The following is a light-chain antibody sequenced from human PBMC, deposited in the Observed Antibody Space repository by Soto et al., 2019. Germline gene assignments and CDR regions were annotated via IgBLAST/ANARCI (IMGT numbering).Light chain of an antibody. CDR2: DAS. Sequence: DIQMTQSPSTLSASVGDRVTITCRASQSISSWLAWYQQKPGKAPKLLIYDASSLESGVPSRFRGSGSGTVFTLSISSLQPDDFSTYYCQQYNSYPWTFGQGTKVEIK. J-gene: IGKJ1*01. CDR1: QSISSW. V-gene: IGKV1-5*01. CDR3: QQYNSYPWT.